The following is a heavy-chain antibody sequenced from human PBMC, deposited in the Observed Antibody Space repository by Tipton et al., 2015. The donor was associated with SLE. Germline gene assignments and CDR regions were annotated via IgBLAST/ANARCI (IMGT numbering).Heavy chain of an antibody. CDR1: GGSFSGYY. V-gene: IGHV4-34*01. CDR2: INHRGSA. D-gene: IGHD1-14*01. Sequence: TLSLTCAVYGGSFSGYYWSWIRQPPGKGLEWIGEINHRGSANYNPSLKSRVTISVDTSKNQFSLKLSSVTAADTAVYYCRTQVFASRVGDYWGQGTLVTVSS. CDR3: RTQVFASRVGDY. J-gene: IGHJ4*02.